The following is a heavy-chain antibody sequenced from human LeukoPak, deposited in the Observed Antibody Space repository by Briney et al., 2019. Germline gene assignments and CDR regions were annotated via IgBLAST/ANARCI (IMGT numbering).Heavy chain of an antibody. Sequence: SVKVSCKASGGTYSSYAISWVRQAPGQGLEWMGGIIPIFGTANYAQKFQGRVTITTDESTSTAYMELSSLRSEDTAVYYCASGESTSFSYYYYYMDVWGKGTTVTVSS. CDR2: IIPIFGTA. J-gene: IGHJ6*03. V-gene: IGHV1-69*05. CDR1: GGTYSSYA. CDR3: ASGESTSFSYYYYYMDV. D-gene: IGHD7-27*01.